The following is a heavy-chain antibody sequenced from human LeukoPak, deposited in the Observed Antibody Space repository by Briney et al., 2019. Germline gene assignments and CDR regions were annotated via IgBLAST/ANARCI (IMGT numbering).Heavy chain of an antibody. CDR2: ISYGGSNK. CDR3: ARADIHYYYGMDV. V-gene: IGHV3-30-3*01. Sequence: GGSLRLSCAASGFTVSSNYMSWVRQAPGKGLEWVAVISYGGSNKYYADSVKGRFTISRDNSKNTLYLQMNSLRAEDTAVYYCARADIHYYYGMDVWGQGTTVTVSS. D-gene: IGHD3-9*01. CDR1: GFTVSSNY. J-gene: IGHJ6*02.